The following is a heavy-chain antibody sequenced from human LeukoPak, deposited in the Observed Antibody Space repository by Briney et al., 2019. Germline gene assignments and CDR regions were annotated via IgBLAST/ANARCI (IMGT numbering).Heavy chain of an antibody. J-gene: IGHJ4*02. D-gene: IGHD6-13*01. CDR2: LSGSGSST. CDR3: AKRPKYGNSWIDF. Sequence: GGSLRLSCAASGFTFNNFAMSWVRQAPGKGLDWVSGLSGSGSSTFNADSVKGRFSSSRDNSNSTLYLQMNSLRAEDTAVYYCAKRPKYGNSWIDFWGQGTLVTVSS. V-gene: IGHV3-23*01. CDR1: GFTFNNFA.